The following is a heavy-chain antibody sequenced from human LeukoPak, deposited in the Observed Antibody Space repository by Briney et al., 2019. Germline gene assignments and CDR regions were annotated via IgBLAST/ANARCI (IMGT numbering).Heavy chain of an antibody. V-gene: IGHV3-23*01. J-gene: IGHJ5*02. CDR2: ISGSGRTT. Sequence: GGSLRPPSAASGFTFSTFAMTWVRQAPGKGLEWVSIISGSGRTTYYADSVQGRFTISRDNSKNTLYLQMSSLRAEDTAVYYCAKQIIVDRNYFDPWGQGTLVTVSS. D-gene: IGHD4-11*01. CDR1: GFTFSTFA. CDR3: AKQIIVDRNYFDP.